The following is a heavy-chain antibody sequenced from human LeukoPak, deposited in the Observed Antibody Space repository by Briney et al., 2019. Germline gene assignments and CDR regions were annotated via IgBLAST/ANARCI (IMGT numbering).Heavy chain of an antibody. V-gene: IGHV4-34*01. CDR3: ARDHHYSGYDYGIDY. CDR1: GGSFSGYY. D-gene: IGHD5-12*01. CDR2: INHSGST. Sequence: SETLSLTCAVYGGSFSGYYWSWIRQPPGKGLEWIGEINHSGSTNYNPSLKSRVTISVDTSKNQFSLKLSSVTAADTAVYYCARDHHYSGYDYGIDYWGQGTLVTVSS. J-gene: IGHJ4*02.